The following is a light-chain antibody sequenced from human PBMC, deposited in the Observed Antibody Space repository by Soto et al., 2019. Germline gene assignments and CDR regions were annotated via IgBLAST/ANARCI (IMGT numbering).Light chain of an antibody. J-gene: IGKJ4*01. CDR1: QSVTSN. CDR3: QQLNTYPLT. CDR2: AAY. Sequence: EILMTQSPATLSVSPGARPTLSCRASQSVTSNLAWYQQKPGQAPRLLIYAAYTLQSGVTSRFSGSESGTEFTLTISSLQPEDFATYYCQQLNTYPLTVGGGTKVEIK. V-gene: IGKV3-15*01.